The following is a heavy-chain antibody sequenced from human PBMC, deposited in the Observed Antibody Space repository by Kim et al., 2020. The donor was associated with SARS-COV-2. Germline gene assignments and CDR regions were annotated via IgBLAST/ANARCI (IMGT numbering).Heavy chain of an antibody. CDR1: AFTFSTYD. V-gene: IGHV3-48*02. D-gene: IGHD4-17*01. J-gene: IGHJ1*01. Sequence: GGSLRLSCAASAFTFSTYDMNWVRQAPGKGLEWISYIDSSGGIVNYAHSVQGRFTISRDNSKNSLYLQMNSLRDEDTAVYYCVRVVNGDDGTYWGQGT. CDR3: VRVVNGDDGTY. CDR2: IDSSGGIV.